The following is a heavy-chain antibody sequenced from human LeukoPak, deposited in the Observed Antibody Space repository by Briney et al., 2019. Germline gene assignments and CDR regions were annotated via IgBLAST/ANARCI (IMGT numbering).Heavy chain of an antibody. CDR1: GGSIKSGSYY. CDR2: IYYSGRT. V-gene: IGHV4-39*01. J-gene: IGHJ3*02. CDR3: AGPRPISGRVNDAFDI. Sequence: SETLSLTCTVSGGSIKSGSYYWGWIRQPPGTGLEWIGSIYYSGRTYYNPSLESRVTISVDTSESEFSLKLSSVTATDTAMYYCAGPRPISGRVNDAFDIWGQGTMVTVSS. D-gene: IGHD6-19*01.